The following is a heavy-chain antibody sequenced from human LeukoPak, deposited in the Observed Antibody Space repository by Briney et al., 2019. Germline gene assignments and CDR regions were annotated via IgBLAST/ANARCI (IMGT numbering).Heavy chain of an antibody. CDR1: GFTFSSYG. Sequence: GGSLRLSCAASGFTFSSYGMHWVRQAPGKGLEWVAVIWYDGSNKYYADSVKGRFTISRDNAKNSLYLQVNSLRAEDTAVYYCARSAYYDFWSGYYPNWFDPWGQGTLVTVSS. CDR2: IWYDGSNK. D-gene: IGHD3-3*01. CDR3: ARSAYYDFWSGYYPNWFDP. V-gene: IGHV3-33*01. J-gene: IGHJ5*02.